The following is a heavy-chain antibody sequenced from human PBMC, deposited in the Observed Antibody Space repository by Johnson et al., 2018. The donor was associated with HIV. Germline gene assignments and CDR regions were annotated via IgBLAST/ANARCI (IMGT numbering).Heavy chain of an antibody. Sequence: EQLVESGGGLVKPGGSLRLSCAASGFTFNNAWMSWVRQAPGKGLEWVGRIKSKSDGGTSDYAAPVKARFTIPRDDSKNTLYLQMNSLKTEDTAVYYCTTDPIAAAGPDAFDIWGQGTVVTVSS. CDR2: IKSKSDGGTS. J-gene: IGHJ3*02. CDR3: TTDPIAAAGPDAFDI. CDR1: GFTFNNAW. D-gene: IGHD6-13*01. V-gene: IGHV3-15*01.